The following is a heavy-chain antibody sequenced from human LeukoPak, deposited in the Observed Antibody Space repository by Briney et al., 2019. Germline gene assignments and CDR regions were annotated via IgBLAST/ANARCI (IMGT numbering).Heavy chain of an antibody. V-gene: IGHV4-39*01. D-gene: IGHD2-15*01. CDR2: IYYSGST. CDR1: GGSISSSSYC. J-gene: IGHJ3*02. Sequence: SETLSLTCTVSGGSISSSSYCWGWIRQPPGKGLEWIGSIYYSGSTYYNPSLKSRVTISVDTSKNQFSLKLSSVTAADTAVYYCARRVAATDAFDIWGQGTMVTVSS. CDR3: ARRVAATDAFDI.